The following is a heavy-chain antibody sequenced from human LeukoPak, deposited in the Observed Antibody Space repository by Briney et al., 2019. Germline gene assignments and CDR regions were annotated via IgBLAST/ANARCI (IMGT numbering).Heavy chain of an antibody. D-gene: IGHD3-22*01. CDR2: TSSSSSYI. V-gene: IGHV3-21*01. CDR3: ARAKSVYYDSSGYYYYFDY. CDR1: GFTFSSYS. Sequence: GGSLRLSCAASGFTFSSYSMNWVRQAPGKGLEWVSSTSSSSSYIYYTGSVKGRFTISRDNAKNSLYLQMNSLRVEDTAVYYCARAKSVYYDSSGYYYYFDYWGQGTLVTVPS. J-gene: IGHJ4*02.